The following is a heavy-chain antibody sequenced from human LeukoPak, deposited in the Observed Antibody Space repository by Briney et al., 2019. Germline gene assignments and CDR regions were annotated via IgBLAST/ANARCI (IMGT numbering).Heavy chain of an antibody. V-gene: IGHV3-74*01. CDR1: GFIFSAYW. J-gene: IGHJ6*03. D-gene: IGHD6-13*01. CDR3: AREYPDSSSWTGYYYYMDV. CDR2: INSDRSTT. Sequence: GGSLRLSCAASGFIFSAYWMHWVRQAPGKVLVWVARINSDRSTTTYADSVKGRFTISRDNSKNTLYLQMNSLRAEDTAVYYCAREYPDSSSWTGYYYYMDVWGKGTTVTISS.